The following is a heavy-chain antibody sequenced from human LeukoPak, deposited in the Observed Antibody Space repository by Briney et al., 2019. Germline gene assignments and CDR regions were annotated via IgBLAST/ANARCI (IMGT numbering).Heavy chain of an antibody. V-gene: IGHV1-46*01. J-gene: IGHJ3*01. CDR3: ARDHGYSGYLDAFDV. Sequence: ASVKVSCKASGYTFTSYYMHWVRQAPGQGLEWMGIINPSGGSASYAQEFQGRVTMTRDTSTSTVYMELSSLKSEDTAVYYCARDHGYSGYLDAFDVWGQGTMVTVSS. D-gene: IGHD5-12*01. CDR1: GYTFTSYY. CDR2: INPSGGSA.